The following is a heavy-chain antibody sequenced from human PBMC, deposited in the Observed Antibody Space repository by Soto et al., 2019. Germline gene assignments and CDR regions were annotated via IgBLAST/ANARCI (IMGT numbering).Heavy chain of an antibody. Sequence: SETLSLTCAVNGGSFSGYYWSWIRQPPGKGLEWIGEVNHRGSTKNNPSLKSRVTISVDTSKKQFSLNLTSVTAADTAVYYCARIWLRNNFQTWGQGTLVTVSS. D-gene: IGHD6-19*01. J-gene: IGHJ1*01. CDR2: VNHRGST. V-gene: IGHV4-34*01. CDR1: GGSFSGYY. CDR3: ARIWLRNNFQT.